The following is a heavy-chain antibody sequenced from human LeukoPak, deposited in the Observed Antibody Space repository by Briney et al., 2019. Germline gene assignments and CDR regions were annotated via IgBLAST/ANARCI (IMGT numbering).Heavy chain of an antibody. Sequence: ASVKVSCKASGYTFTGYYMHWVRQAPGQGLEWMGWINPNSGGTNYAQKFQGRVTMTWDTSISTAYMELSRLRSDDTAVYYCATLPDTAMVFFDYWGQGTLVTVSS. CDR3: ATLPDTAMVFFDY. D-gene: IGHD5-18*01. CDR1: GYTFTGYY. J-gene: IGHJ4*02. CDR2: INPNSGGT. V-gene: IGHV1-2*02.